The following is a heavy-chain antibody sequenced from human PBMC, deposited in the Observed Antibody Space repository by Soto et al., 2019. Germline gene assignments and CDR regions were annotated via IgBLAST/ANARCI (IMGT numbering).Heavy chain of an antibody. CDR1: GNTFTSYD. CDR3: ARGGGQQLRHKRRSTRDWYFDL. V-gene: IGHV1-8*01. J-gene: IGHJ2*01. CDR2: MNPNSGNT. D-gene: IGHD6-13*01. Sequence: QVQLVQSGAEVKKPGASVKVSCKASGNTFTSYDINWVRQATGQGLEWIGWMNPNSGNTGYAQKFQGRVTMTRNTSISTAYMELSSLRSEDTAVYYCARGGGQQLRHKRRSTRDWYFDLWGRGTLVTVSS.